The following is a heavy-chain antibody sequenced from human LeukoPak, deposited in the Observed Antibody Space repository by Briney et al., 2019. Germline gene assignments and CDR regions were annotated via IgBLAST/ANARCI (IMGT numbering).Heavy chain of an antibody. CDR1: GFTFSNAW. V-gene: IGHV3-15*01. CDR3: SAGLPHDY. J-gene: IGHJ4*02. CDR2: IKTKTDGGTT. Sequence: GGSLRLSCAASGFTFSNAWMSWVRQAPGKGLEWVGRIKTKTDGGTTDYAAPVKGRFTISRDDSKTTLYLQMNSLKTEDTAVYHCSAGLPHDYWGQGTLVTVSS. D-gene: IGHD2-21*02.